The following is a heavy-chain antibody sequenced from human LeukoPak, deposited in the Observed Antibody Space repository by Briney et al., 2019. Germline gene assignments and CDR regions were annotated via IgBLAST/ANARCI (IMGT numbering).Heavy chain of an antibody. V-gene: IGHV3-11*04. CDR1: GFTFSDYY. CDR2: ISSSGSTI. D-gene: IGHD3-16*02. CDR3: ARGRSIYRHFDY. Sequence: GGSLRLSCAASGFTFSDYYMSWIRQAPGKGLEWVSYISSSGSTIYYAGSVKGRFTISRDNAKNTVYLQMNSLRVEDTAVYYCARGRSIYRHFDYWGQGALVTVSS. J-gene: IGHJ4*02.